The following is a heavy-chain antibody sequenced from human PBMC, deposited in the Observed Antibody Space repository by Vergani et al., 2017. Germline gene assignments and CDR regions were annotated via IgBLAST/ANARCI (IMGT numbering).Heavy chain of an antibody. V-gene: IGHV3-21*04. CDR2: ISSSSSYI. J-gene: IGHJ4*02. D-gene: IGHD3-10*01. Sequence: EVQLVESGGGLVQPGGSLRLSCAASGFTFSSYSMNWVRQAPGKGLEWVSSISSSSSYIYYADSVKGLFTISRENAKNSLSLQMNSLRAEDTAVYYCAREGRDVVRGVVDYWGQGTLVTVSS. CDR1: GFTFSSYS. CDR3: AREGRDVVRGVVDY.